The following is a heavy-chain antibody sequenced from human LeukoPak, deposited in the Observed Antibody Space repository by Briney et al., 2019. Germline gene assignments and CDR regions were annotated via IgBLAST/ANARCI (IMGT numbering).Heavy chain of an antibody. Sequence: SSVKVSCKASGGTFSSYAISWVRQAPGQGLEWMGGIIPIFGTANYAQKFQGRVTITADKSTSTAYMELSSLRSEDTAVYYCARVAYYGSGSSPDYWGRGTLVTVSS. CDR3: ARVAYYGSGSSPDY. J-gene: IGHJ4*02. CDR1: GGTFSSYA. CDR2: IIPIFGTA. D-gene: IGHD3-10*01. V-gene: IGHV1-69*06.